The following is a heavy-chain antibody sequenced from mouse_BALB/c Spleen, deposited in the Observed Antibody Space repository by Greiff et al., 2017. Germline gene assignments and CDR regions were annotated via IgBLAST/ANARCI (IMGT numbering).Heavy chain of an antibody. CDR1: GFTFSSYT. V-gene: IGHV5-12-2*01. Sequence: DVMLVESGGGLVQPGGSLKLSCAASGFTFSSYTMSWVRQTPEKRLEWVAYISNGGGSTYYLDTVKGRFTISRDNAKNTLYLQMSSLKSEDTAMYYCARHRTTATSWFAYWGQGTLVTVSA. CDR2: ISNGGGST. J-gene: IGHJ3*01. D-gene: IGHD1-2*01. CDR3: ARHRTTATSWFAY.